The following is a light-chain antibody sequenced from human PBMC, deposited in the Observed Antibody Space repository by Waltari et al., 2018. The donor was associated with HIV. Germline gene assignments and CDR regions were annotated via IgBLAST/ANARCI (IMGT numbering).Light chain of an antibody. CDR2: EVS. CDR3: SSYTSSNLV. CDR1: SSEVGSYNR. Sequence: QSALTLPHSVSGSPGQSVTIPGPGSSSEVGSYNRVSWYQQPPGTAPKLMIYEVSNRPSGVPDRFSGSKSGNTASLIISGLQAEDEADYYCSSYTSSNLVFGGGTKLTVL. J-gene: IGLJ2*01. V-gene: IGLV2-18*02.